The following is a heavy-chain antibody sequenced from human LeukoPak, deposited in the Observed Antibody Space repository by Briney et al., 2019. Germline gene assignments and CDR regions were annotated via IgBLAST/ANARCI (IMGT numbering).Heavy chain of an antibody. V-gene: IGHV2-5*01. CDR2: IYWNDDK. Sequence: SGPTLVSPTQTLTLTCTFSGFSLSTSGVAVGWIRQPRGKALQWLALIYWNDDKHYSPSLKSRLTITKDTSKNQVVLTMTNMDPVDTATYYCAHHYYDSSGYWVRFDYWGQGTLVTVSS. J-gene: IGHJ4*02. CDR3: AHHYYDSSGYWVRFDY. D-gene: IGHD3-22*01. CDR1: GFSLSTSGVA.